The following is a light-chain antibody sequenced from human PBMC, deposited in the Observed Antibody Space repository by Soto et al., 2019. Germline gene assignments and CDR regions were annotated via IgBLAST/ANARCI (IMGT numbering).Light chain of an antibody. J-gene: IGKJ1*01. Sequence: DVVMTQSPLSLPVTLGQPASISCRSSQSLVYSDGNTYLNWFQQRPGQSPRRLIYEVSNRDSGVPDRFSGGGSGTDFTLKISRVEAEDVGVYYCMQGRHWPPRFGQGTKVEIK. CDR3: MQGRHWPPR. CDR2: EVS. CDR1: QSLVYSDGNTY. V-gene: IGKV2-30*01.